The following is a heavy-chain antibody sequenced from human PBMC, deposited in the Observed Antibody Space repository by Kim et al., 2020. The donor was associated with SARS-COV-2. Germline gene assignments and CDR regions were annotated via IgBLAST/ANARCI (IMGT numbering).Heavy chain of an antibody. V-gene: IGHV3-23*01. CDR3: AKRLDY. CDR2: SGSGGST. Sequence: SGSGGSTCYEDSVKGRFTISRDNAKTTLYLQMNSLRAEDTAVYYCAKRLDYWGQGTLVTVSS. J-gene: IGHJ4*02.